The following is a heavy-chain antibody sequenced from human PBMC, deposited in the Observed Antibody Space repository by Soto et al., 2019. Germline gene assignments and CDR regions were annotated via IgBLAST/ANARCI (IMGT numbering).Heavy chain of an antibody. J-gene: IGHJ4*02. CDR1: GFTFGSYA. CDR2: ISGSGGST. Sequence: VRSQRLSYAASGFTFGSYAMSWVRQAPGKGLEWVSAISGSGGSTYYADSVKGRFTISRDNSKNTLYLQMNSLRAEDTAVYYCAKENYYDSLSPVDYWGQGTLVTVSS. CDR3: AKENYYDSLSPVDY. V-gene: IGHV3-23*01. D-gene: IGHD3-22*01.